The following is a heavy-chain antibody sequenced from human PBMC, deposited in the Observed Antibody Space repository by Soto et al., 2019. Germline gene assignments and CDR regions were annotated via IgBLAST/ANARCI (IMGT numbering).Heavy chain of an antibody. CDR2: INPSGGST. D-gene: IGHD6-6*01. V-gene: IGHV1-46*01. CDR3: ARDRSSSPSYYCCGMDV. CDR1: GYTFTSYY. J-gene: IGHJ6*02. Sequence: QVQLVQSGAEVKKPGASVKVSCKASGYTFTSYYMHWVRQAPGQGLEWMGIINPSGGSTSYAQKFQGRVTMTRDTSTSKVYMERSSLRSEDTAVYYCARDRSSSPSYYCCGMDVCGQGTTVTVSS.